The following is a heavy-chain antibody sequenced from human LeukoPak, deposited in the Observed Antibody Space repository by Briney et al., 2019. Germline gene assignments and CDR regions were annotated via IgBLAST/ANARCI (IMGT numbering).Heavy chain of an antibody. CDR2: INHRGST. D-gene: IGHD5-18*01. V-gene: IGHV4-34*01. CDR3: ARGRGYSYGYYFDY. CDR1: GGSFSGYY. J-gene: IGHJ4*02. Sequence: PSETLSLTCAVYGGSFSGYYWSWIRQPPGKGREWIGEINHRGSTNYNPSLKSRVTISVDTSKNQFSLKLSSVTAADTAVYYCARGRGYSYGYYFDYWGQGTLVTVSS.